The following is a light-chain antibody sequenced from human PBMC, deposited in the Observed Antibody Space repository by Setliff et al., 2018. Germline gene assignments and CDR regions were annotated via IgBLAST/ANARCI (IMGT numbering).Light chain of an antibody. CDR1: SSDVGAYSH. J-gene: IGLJ1*01. CDR3: MSYTTIRTYV. Sequence: QSALTQPASVSGSPGQSITISCAGTSSDVGAYSHVSWSQQYPGKAPKLILSEVSNRPSGVSYRFSGSKSGNTASLTISGLQAEDEADYYCMSYTTIRTYVFGTGTKVTVL. V-gene: IGLV2-14*01. CDR2: EVS.